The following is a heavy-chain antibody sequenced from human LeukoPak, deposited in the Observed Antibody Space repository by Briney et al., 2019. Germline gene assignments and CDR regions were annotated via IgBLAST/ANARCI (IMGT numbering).Heavy chain of an antibody. CDR3: ARGRDWACGY. CDR1: GFTFSSYS. D-gene: IGHD2-21*01. CDR2: LNPDESKR. Sequence: GGSLRLSCAASGFTFSSYSMNWVRHAPGRGLEWLANLNPDESKRFYVDSVKGRFTISRDNAKNSLYLQMSSLRAEDTAVYYCARGRDWACGYWGQGTLVTVSS. J-gene: IGHJ4*02. V-gene: IGHV3-7*03.